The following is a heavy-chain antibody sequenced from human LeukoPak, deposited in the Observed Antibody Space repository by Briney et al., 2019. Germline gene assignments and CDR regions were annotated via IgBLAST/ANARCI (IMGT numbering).Heavy chain of an antibody. CDR2: IFYSGST. V-gene: IGHV4-39*07. Sequence: SETLSLTCTVSGGSISTSNYYWGWIRQPPGKGLEWIGNIFYSGSTYYSPSLKSRVTISLDTSRNQFSLKLNSVTAADTAVYYCAKSNGYGLADIWGQGTMVTVSS. CDR1: GGSISTSNYY. CDR3: AKSNGYGLADI. J-gene: IGHJ3*02. D-gene: IGHD6-13*01.